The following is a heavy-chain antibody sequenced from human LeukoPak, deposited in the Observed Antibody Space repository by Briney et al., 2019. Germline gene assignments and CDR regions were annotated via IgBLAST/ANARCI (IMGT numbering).Heavy chain of an antibody. J-gene: IGHJ4*02. CDR3: ARGIVEFDY. Sequence: GGSLRLSCAASGFTVSSNYMSWVRQAPGKGLEWVSAISGSGGSTYYADSVKGRFTISRDNSKNTLYLQMNSLRAEDTAVYYCARGIVEFDYWGQGTLVTVSS. V-gene: IGHV3-23*01. CDR1: GFTVSSNY. D-gene: IGHD1-26*01. CDR2: ISGSGGST.